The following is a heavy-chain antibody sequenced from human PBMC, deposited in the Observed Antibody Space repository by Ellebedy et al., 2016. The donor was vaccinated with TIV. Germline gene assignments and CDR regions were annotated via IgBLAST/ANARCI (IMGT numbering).Heavy chain of an antibody. CDR1: GFTVSSNY. D-gene: IGHD2-8*02. J-gene: IGHJ4*02. Sequence: GGSLRLSXAASGFTVSSNYMTWVRQAPGKGLEWVSVFYNGGSTYYADSVKGRFTISRDSSKNTLFLQMNSLRVEDTAVYYCARDSIVLVGAMSYWGQGTLVTVSS. CDR3: ARDSIVLVGAMSY. CDR2: FYNGGST. V-gene: IGHV3-66*01.